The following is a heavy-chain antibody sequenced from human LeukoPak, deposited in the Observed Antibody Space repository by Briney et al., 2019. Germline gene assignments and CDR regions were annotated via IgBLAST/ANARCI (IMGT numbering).Heavy chain of an antibody. D-gene: IGHD4-11*01. CDR1: GFTFSSYG. Sequence: GGSLRLSCAASGFTFSSYGMHWVRQAPGKGLEWVAFIRYDGSNKYYADSVKGRFTISRGNSKNTLYLQMNSLRAEDTAVYYCARDLSSNSYYYYYMDVWGKGTTVTVSS. V-gene: IGHV3-30*02. J-gene: IGHJ6*03. CDR2: IRYDGSNK. CDR3: ARDLSSNSYYYYYMDV.